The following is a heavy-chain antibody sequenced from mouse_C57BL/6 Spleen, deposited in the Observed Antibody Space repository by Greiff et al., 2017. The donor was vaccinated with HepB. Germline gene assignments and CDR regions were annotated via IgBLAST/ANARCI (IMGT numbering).Heavy chain of an antibody. D-gene: IGHD2-3*01. CDR1: GYTFTSYW. V-gene: IGHV1-53*01. CDR3: ARSGYDGYWAWFAY. CDR2: INPSNGGT. Sequence: VKLQQPGTELVKPGASVKLSCKASGYTFTSYWMHWVKQRPGQGLEWIGNINPSNGGTNYNEKFKSKATLTVDKSSSTAYMQLSSLTSEDSAVYYCARSGYDGYWAWFAYWGQGTLVTVSA. J-gene: IGHJ3*01.